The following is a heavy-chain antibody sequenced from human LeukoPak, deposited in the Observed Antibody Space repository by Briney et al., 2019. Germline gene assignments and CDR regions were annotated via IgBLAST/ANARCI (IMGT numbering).Heavy chain of an antibody. J-gene: IGHJ3*02. V-gene: IGHV3-21*01. D-gene: IGHD3-22*01. CDR1: GFTFSSYS. CDR2: ISSSSSYI. CDR3: ARTLINYDSSGYYAFGAFDI. Sequence: PGGSLRLSCAASGFTFSSYSMNWVRQAPGKGLEWVSSISSSSSYIYYADSVKGRFTISRDNAKNSLYLQMNSLRAEDTAVYYCARTLINYDSSGYYAFGAFDIWGQGTMVTVSS.